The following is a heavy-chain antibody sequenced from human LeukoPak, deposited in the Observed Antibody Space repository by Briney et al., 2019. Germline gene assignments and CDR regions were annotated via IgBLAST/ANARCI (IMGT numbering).Heavy chain of an antibody. Sequence: PGRSLRLSCAASGFTFSSYGMHWVRQAPGKGLEWVAVIWYDGSNKYYADSVKGRFTISRDNSKNTLYLQMNSLRAEDTAVYYCARVQGGYCSGGSCYHFDYRGQGTLVTVSS. V-gene: IGHV3-33*01. J-gene: IGHJ4*02. D-gene: IGHD2-15*01. CDR3: ARVQGGYCSGGSCYHFDY. CDR2: IWYDGSNK. CDR1: GFTFSSYG.